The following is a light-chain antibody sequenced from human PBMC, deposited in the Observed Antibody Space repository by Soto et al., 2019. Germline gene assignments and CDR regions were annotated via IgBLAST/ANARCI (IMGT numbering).Light chain of an antibody. CDR2: LGS. CDR1: QSLLHSNGYNY. J-gene: IGKJ1*01. CDR3: MQALQTPS. Sequence: DIVMTQSPLSLPVTPGEPASISCRSSQSLLHSNGYNYLDWYLQKPGQSPQLLIDLGSNRSSGVPDRFSGSGSGTDFTLKISRVEAEDVGVYYCMQALQTPSFGQGTQVEIK. V-gene: IGKV2-28*01.